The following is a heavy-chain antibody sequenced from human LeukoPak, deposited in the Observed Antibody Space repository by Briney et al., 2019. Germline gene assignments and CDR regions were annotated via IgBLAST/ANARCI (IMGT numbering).Heavy chain of an antibody. CDR1: GFTFSSYA. CDR3: ARGGSIAARPIDY. J-gene: IGHJ4*02. V-gene: IGHV3-64*01. CDR2: ISSNGGST. Sequence: PGGSLRLSCEASGFTFSSYAMHWVRQAPGKGLEYVSAISSNGGSTYYANSVKGRFTISRDNSKNTLFLQMGSLRAEDMAVYYCARGGSIAARPIDYWGQGTLVAVSS. D-gene: IGHD6-6*01.